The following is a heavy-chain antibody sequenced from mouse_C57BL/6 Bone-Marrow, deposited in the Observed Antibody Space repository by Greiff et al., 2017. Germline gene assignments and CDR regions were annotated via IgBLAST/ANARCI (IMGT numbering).Heavy chain of an antibody. J-gene: IGHJ1*03. CDR2: IYPGDGDT. V-gene: IGHV1-80*01. CDR1: GYAFSSYW. D-gene: IGHD1-1*01. CDR3: ARWDYVSSYRYFDV. Sequence: QVQLQQSGAELVKPGASVKISCKASGYAFSSYWMNWVKQRPGKGLEWIGQIYPGDGDTNYNGKFKGKATLTADKSSSTAYMQLSSLTSEDSAVYFCARWDYVSSYRYFDVWGTGTTVTVSS.